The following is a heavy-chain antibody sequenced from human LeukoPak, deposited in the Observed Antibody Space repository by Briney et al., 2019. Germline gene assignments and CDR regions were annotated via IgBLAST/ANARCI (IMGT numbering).Heavy chain of an antibody. J-gene: IGHJ4*02. Sequence: SETLSLTCTVSGGSISSYYWSWTRQPPGKGLEWIGYIYDSGSTNYNPSLKSRVTISVDTSKNQFSLKLSSVTAADTAVYYCARYVGAFDYWGQGTLVTVSS. D-gene: IGHD3-16*01. V-gene: IGHV4-59*01. CDR1: GGSISSYY. CDR3: ARYVGAFDY. CDR2: IYDSGST.